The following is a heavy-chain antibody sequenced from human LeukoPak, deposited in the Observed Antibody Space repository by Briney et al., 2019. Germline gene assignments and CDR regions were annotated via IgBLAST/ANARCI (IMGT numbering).Heavy chain of an antibody. V-gene: IGHV1-2*02. D-gene: IGHD2-2*02. J-gene: IGHJ5*02. CDR1: GYTFTGYY. CDR2: INPNSGGT. CDR3: AQAPTRYCSSTSCYRVIGHNWFDP. Sequence: ASVKVSCKASGYTFTGYYMHWVRQAPGQGLEWMGWINPNSGGTNYAQQFQGRLTMTRDTSISTAYMELSSLRSEDTAVYYCAQAPTRYCSSTSCYRVIGHNWFDPWGQGTLVTVSS.